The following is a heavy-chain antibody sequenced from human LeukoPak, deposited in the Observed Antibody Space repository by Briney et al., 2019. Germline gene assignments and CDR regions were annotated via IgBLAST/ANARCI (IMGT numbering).Heavy chain of an antibody. CDR1: GFTFSSYA. J-gene: IGHJ4*02. D-gene: IGHD2-2*01. CDR2: INSDGSST. V-gene: IGHV3-74*01. CDR3: ASHCSSTSCLDY. Sequence: GGSLRLSCAASGFTFSSYAMSWVRQAPGKGLVWVSRINSDGSSTSYPDSVKGRFTISRDNAKNTLYLQMNSLRVEDTAVYYCASHCSSTSCLDYWGQGTLVTVSS.